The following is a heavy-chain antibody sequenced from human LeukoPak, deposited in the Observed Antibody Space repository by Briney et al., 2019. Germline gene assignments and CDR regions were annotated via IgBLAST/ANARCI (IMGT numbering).Heavy chain of an antibody. Sequence: ASVKVSCKASGYTFSGYFIHWVRQAPGQGLEWMGWINPKSGGTDYAQKFRGRVTMTRDTSISTAYMELSRLRSDDTAVYYCTRVTRIDYYDSSGYHDYWGQGTLVTVSS. CDR3: TRVTRIDYYDSSGYHDY. D-gene: IGHD3-22*01. V-gene: IGHV1-2*02. J-gene: IGHJ4*02. CDR1: GYTFSGYF. CDR2: INPKSGGT.